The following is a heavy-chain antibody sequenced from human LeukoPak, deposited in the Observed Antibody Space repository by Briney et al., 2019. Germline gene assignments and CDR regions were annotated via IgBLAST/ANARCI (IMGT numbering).Heavy chain of an antibody. CDR1: GGSISSSSYY. Sequence: SETLSLTCTFSGGSISSSSYYWGWIRQPPGKGLEWIGSIYYSGSTYYNPSLKSRVTISVDTSKSQFSLKLSSVTAADTAVYYCARHEIVVVPAAILCGWFDPWGQGTLVTVSS. J-gene: IGHJ5*02. D-gene: IGHD2-2*02. CDR3: ARHEIVVVPAAILCGWFDP. V-gene: IGHV4-39*01. CDR2: IYYSGST.